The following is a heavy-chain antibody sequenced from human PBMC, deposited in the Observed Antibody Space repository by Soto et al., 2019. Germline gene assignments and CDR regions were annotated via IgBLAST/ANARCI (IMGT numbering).Heavy chain of an antibody. CDR1: EFTFSIFD. V-gene: IGHV3-23*01. J-gene: IGHJ4*02. CDR2: ISDSGDRT. Sequence: VHLLECGGGLVQPGWSLRLSCAASEFTFSIFDMSWVRQAPGKGLEWVSMISDSGDRTYYAGSVRGRFTMSRDNSKNTVYLQMDSLRAEDTAVYYCIKGGWLDYWGQGTLVTVYS. CDR3: IKGGWLDY. D-gene: IGHD5-12*01.